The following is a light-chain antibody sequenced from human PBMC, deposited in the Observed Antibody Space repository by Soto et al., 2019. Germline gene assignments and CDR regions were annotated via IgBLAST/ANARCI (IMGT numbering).Light chain of an antibody. CDR3: QQSFTTPIYT. CDR2: GAS. J-gene: IGKJ2*01. V-gene: IGKV1-39*01. Sequence: DIQMTQSPSSLSASIGDTVTITCRASQTISTYLNWYQQKPGKAPQLLMYGASSLQSGIPSRFSGSGSGTHFTLPITSLQPEDFAVYYCQQSFTTPIYTFGQGTRLEVK. CDR1: QTISTY.